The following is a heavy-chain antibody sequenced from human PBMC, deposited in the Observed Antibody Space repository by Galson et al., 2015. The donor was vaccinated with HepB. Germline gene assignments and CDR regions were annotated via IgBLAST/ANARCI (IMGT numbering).Heavy chain of an antibody. J-gene: IGHJ4*02. V-gene: IGHV2-5*02. CDR3: AHIGAGVAAGGTIDS. Sequence: PALVKPTQTLTLTCTFSGFSLRTSGVGVGWIRQPPGKALEWLALIYWDDDKRFSPSLKYRLTLTKDTSKNQVVLRMTNMDPVDTATYYCAHIGAGVAAGGTIDSWGQGTLVAVSS. CDR2: IYWDDDK. CDR1: GFSLRTSGVG. D-gene: IGHD6-13*01.